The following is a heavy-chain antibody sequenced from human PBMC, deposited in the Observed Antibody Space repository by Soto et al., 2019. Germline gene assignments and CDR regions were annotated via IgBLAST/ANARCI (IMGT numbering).Heavy chain of an antibody. V-gene: IGHV4-34*01. J-gene: IGHJ4*02. D-gene: IGHD3-10*02. Sequence: TSETLSLTCAVYGGSFSAYYWSWIRQPPEKGLEWIGEITHSGSTNYNPSLKSRVTISVDTSKNQFSLNLNSVTAADTAVYYCARSSVRGSSYWGQGTLVTVSS. CDR2: ITHSGST. CDR1: GGSFSAYY. CDR3: ARSSVRGSSY.